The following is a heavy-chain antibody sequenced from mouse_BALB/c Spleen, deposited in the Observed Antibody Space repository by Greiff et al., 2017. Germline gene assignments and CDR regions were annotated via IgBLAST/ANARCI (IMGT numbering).Heavy chain of an antibody. V-gene: IGHV5-17*02. J-gene: IGHJ3*01. CDR1: GFTFSSFG. CDR2: ISSGSSTI. D-gene: IGHD1-1*01. Sequence: EVQLQESGGGLVQPGGSRKLSCAASGFTFSSFGMHWVRQAPEKGLEWVAYISSGSSTIYYADTVKGRFTISRDNPKNTLFLQMTSLRSEDTAMYYCATNYYGSSYWFAYWGQGTLVTVSA. CDR3: ATNYYGSSYWFAY.